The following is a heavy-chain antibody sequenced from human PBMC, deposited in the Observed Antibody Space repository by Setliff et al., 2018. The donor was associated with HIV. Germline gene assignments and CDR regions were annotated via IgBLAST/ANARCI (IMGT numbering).Heavy chain of an antibody. V-gene: IGHV3-30*19. D-gene: IGHD3-16*01. CDR3: VKGGMTNAAFNI. CDR2: IEYDESNK. Sequence: LRLSCVASGFTFSISGMHWVRQAPGKGLEWVTYIEYDESNKRYADNVKGRFTISRDNSKNTLYLQMNSLRLEDTALYYCVKGGMTNAAFNIWGPGTMVTVSS. CDR1: GFTFSISG. J-gene: IGHJ3*02.